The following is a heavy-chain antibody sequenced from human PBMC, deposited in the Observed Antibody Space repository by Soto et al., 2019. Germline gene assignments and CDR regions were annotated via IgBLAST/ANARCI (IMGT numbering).Heavy chain of an antibody. J-gene: IGHJ4*02. CDR2: VSFDESHK. CDR3: AKARGYYDTSGYMDC. D-gene: IGHD3-22*01. Sequence: QVQLVESGGGVVQPGRSLRLSCAGSGFTFNNYGMHWVRQAPGKGLEWVALVSFDESHKYYADSVKGRFTISRDNSKNTLYLLMNSLRPEDTAVYYCAKARGYYDTSGYMDCWGQGTLVTVSS. V-gene: IGHV3-30*18. CDR1: GFTFNNYG.